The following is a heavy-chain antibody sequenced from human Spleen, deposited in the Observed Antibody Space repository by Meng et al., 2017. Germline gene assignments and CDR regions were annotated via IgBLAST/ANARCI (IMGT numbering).Heavy chain of an antibody. CDR2: IDPDGTTT. CDR3: ARADYYFLSDY. D-gene: IGHD2/OR15-2a*01. CDR1: GFIFSSYN. Sequence: GESLKISCAASGFIFSSYNMNWVRQGPGKGLEWVARIDPDGTTTTYADSVKGRFTISRDNAKNTLYLKVNSLRAEDTAVYYCARADYYFLSDYWGQGTRVTVSS. J-gene: IGHJ4*02. V-gene: IGHV3-74*01.